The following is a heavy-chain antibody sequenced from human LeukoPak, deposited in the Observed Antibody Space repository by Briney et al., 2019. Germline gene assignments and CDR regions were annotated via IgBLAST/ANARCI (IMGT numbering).Heavy chain of an antibody. Sequence: GGSLRLSCAGSGFTFNNYAMSWVRQAPGKGLEWVSAVSGSGTATFYADSVKGRFTISRDNSKNTLYLQMNSLRAEDTAVYYCAAGYSSGLDYWGQGTLVTVSS. D-gene: IGHD6-19*01. CDR1: GFTFNNYA. J-gene: IGHJ4*02. CDR3: AAGYSSGLDY. V-gene: IGHV3-23*01. CDR2: VSGSGTAT.